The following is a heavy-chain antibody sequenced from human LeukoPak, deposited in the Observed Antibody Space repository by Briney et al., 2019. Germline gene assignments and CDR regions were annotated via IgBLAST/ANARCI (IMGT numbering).Heavy chain of an antibody. CDR1: GFTFSIFS. D-gene: IGHD6-19*01. CDR2: ISKNSNYI. V-gene: IGHV3-21*01. J-gene: IGHJ4*02. Sequence: GGSLRLSCAASGFTFSIFSRNWVRQAPGRGLEWVSSISKNSNYIYYADSVKGRFTISRDNAKNSLYLEMNSLRAEDTAIYFCARDRGSGWYGDLGYWGQGTLVTVSS. CDR3: ARDRGSGWYGDLGY.